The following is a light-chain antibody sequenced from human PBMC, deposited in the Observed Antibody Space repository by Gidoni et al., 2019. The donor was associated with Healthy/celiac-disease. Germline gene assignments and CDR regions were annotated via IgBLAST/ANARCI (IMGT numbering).Light chain of an antibody. V-gene: IGKV3-20*01. CDR2: GAS. CDR1: QTVTNRH. CDR3: QHYGSSSET. Sequence: EIVLTQSPGTLFLSPGERATLSCRASQTVTNRHLAWYQQKPGQAPGLLIYGASTRATGIPDRFSGSGSGTDFALTISRLEPEDFAVYYCQHYGSSSETFXQXTKVEIK. J-gene: IGKJ1*01.